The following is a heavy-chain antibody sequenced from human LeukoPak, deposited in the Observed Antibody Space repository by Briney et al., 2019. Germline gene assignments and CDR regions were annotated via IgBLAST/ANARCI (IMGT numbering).Heavy chain of an antibody. CDR2: INPYSGGT. CDR3: ARTEAAAGNWFDP. Sequence: ASVKVSCKASGYTFTGYYIHWVRQAPGQGLEWMGWINPYSGGTNYAQKFQGRVTMTRDTSISTAYMELSRLRSDDTAVYCCARTEAAAGNWFDPWGQGTLVTVSS. D-gene: IGHD6-13*01. V-gene: IGHV1-2*02. J-gene: IGHJ5*02. CDR1: GYTFTGYY.